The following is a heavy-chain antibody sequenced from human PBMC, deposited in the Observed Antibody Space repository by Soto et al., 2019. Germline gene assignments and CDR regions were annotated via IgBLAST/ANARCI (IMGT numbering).Heavy chain of an antibody. CDR1: GFTFSSYS. V-gene: IGHV3-21*01. CDR2: ISSSSSYI. D-gene: IGHD2-15*01. J-gene: IGHJ6*02. Sequence: PGGSLRLSCAASGFTFSSYSMNWVRQAPGNGLEWVSSISSSSSYIYYADSVKGRFTISRDNAKNSLYLQMNSLRAEDTAVYYCARDLCSGGSCYVEPHYYYYYGMDVWGQGTTVTVSS. CDR3: ARDLCSGGSCYVEPHYYYYYGMDV.